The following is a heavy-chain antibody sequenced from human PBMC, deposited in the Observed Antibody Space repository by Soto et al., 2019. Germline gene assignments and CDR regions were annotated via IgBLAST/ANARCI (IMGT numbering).Heavy chain of an antibody. J-gene: IGHJ6*02. D-gene: IGHD3-22*01. CDR3: AKEGMIVVVIEQPWPINGMDV. CDR2: IGGGGGSK. Sequence: GGSLRLSCAASGFTFSSYAMGWVRQAPGKGLEWVSVIGGGGGSKYYADSVKGRFPISGDNSKNRLYLQMNSLRAEDTAVYYCAKEGMIVVVIEQPWPINGMDVWGQGTTVTVSS. CDR1: GFTFSSYA. V-gene: IGHV3-23*01.